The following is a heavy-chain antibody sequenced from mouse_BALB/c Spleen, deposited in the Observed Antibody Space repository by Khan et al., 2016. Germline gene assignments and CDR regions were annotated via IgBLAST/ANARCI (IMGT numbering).Heavy chain of an antibody. J-gene: IGHJ2*01. V-gene: IGHV3-2*02. CDR1: GYFITSAYA. CDR2: IGYSGKT. Sequence: EVQLQESGPGLVKPSQSLSLTCTVTGYFITSAYAWNWIRQFPGNKLEWMGYIGYSGKTNYNPSLKIRFSIIRVTSTYHFFLHLISVTTADTATFYYVKWTRRDLDYWGQGTTLTVSS. D-gene: IGHD2-12*01. CDR3: VKWTRRDLDY.